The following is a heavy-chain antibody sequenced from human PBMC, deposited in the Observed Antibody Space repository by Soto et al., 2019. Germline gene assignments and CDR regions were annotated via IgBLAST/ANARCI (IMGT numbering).Heavy chain of an antibody. CDR3: GRHHPYCDFREGDAFDI. J-gene: IGHJ3*02. D-gene: IGHD3-22*01. CDR1: GYSFNSYL. CDR2: IDPSDSYT. Sequence: PGESLKISRKGSGYSFNSYLISWVRQMPGKGLEWMGRIDPSDSYTNYSPSFQGNVTISADKSISTAYLQWSSLKASDNAMYYCGRHHPYCDFREGDAFDIWGQGTMVTVSS. V-gene: IGHV5-10-1*01.